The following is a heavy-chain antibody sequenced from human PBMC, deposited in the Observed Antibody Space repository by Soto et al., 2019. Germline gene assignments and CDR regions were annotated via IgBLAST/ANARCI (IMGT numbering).Heavy chain of an antibody. CDR1: GFTFSMYF. J-gene: IGHJ4*02. CDR3: ARGTDY. Sequence: PGGSLRLSCAASGFTFSMYFMHRVRRAPGKGLEWVAVISDDGSNKYYADSVKGRFTISRDNSKNTLFLQMDSLRDEDTAVYYCARGTDYWGLGTLVTVSS. D-gene: IGHD1-1*01. CDR2: ISDDGSNK. V-gene: IGHV3-30-3*01.